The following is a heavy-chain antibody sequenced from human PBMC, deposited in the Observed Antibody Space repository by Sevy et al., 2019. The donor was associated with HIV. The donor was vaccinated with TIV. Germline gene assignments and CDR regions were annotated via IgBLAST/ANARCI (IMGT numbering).Heavy chain of an antibody. CDR3: ARLKQPFYYHYGMDV. Sequence: GESLKISCKGSGYSFTSYWIAWVRQMPGKGLECMGIIYPGDSETRYSPSFQGQVTISADKSISTAYVQLSSLKASDSAMYYCARLKQPFYYHYGMDVWGQGTTVTVSS. CDR2: IYPGDSET. CDR1: GYSFTSYW. D-gene: IGHD6-13*01. J-gene: IGHJ6*02. V-gene: IGHV5-51*01.